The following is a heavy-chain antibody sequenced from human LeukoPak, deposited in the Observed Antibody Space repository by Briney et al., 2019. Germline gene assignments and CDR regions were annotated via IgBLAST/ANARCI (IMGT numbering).Heavy chain of an antibody. J-gene: IGHJ4*02. Sequence: GGPLRLSCAASGFTFSSYEMNWVRQAPGKGLEWVSYISSSGATIYYADSVKGRFTISRDNAKNSLYLQMTSLRAEDTAVYYCARLINGDYYRLDYWGQGTLVTVSS. CDR1: GFTFSSYE. V-gene: IGHV3-48*03. CDR2: ISSSGATI. D-gene: IGHD4-17*01. CDR3: ARLINGDYYRLDY.